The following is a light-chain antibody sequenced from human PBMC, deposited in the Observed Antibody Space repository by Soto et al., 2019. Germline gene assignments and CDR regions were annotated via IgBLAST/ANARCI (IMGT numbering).Light chain of an antibody. CDR3: QSHDRALKVYL. CDR1: TSSIEAGQA. J-gene: IGLJ1*01. CDR2: RNR. V-gene: IGLV1-40*01. Sequence: QSVLTQPTSVSGSPVQWVTISCTWNTSSIEAGQAVHRFPQCPGTAPKRLIYRNRNRRLGVPDRSSSSTSGTSSSLAITGLEAEDEADYYCQSHDRALKVYLLGTRIKVTAL.